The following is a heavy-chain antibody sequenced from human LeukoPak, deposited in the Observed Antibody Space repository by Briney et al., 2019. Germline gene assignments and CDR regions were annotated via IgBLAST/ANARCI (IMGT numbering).Heavy chain of an antibody. D-gene: IGHD2-2*01. CDR2: INHSAVT. Sequence: SETLTLTCAVCAGSFSGYYWSGVRQPPGKGLEWIGEINHSAVTNYNPSLESRVTISVDTSKNQFSLKVNSVTAADTGVYYCARGYCSSIHCFVVGYHYYYMDVWDKGATVIVSS. V-gene: IGHV4-34*01. J-gene: IGHJ6*03. CDR1: AGSFSGYY. CDR3: ARGYCSSIHCFVVGYHYYYMDV.